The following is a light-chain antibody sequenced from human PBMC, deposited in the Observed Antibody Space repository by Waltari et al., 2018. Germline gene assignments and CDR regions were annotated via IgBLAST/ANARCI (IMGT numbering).Light chain of an antibody. Sequence: SSELTQDPAMSVALGQTVRITCQGDSLRRFYASWEQKKPGQAPVLVMYGKNNRPSGIPDRFSDSSSGNTASLTITGAQAEDEADYYCNSRDSSDNPVFGGGTKLTVL. V-gene: IGLV3-19*01. J-gene: IGLJ2*01. CDR1: SLRRFY. CDR2: GKN. CDR3: NSRDSSDNPV.